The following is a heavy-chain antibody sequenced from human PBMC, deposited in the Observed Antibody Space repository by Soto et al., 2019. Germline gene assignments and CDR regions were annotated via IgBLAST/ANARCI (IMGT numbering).Heavy chain of an antibody. CDR1: GFTFSNAW. Sequence: LRLSCAASGFTFSNAWMSWVRQAPGKGLEWVGRIKSKTDGGTTDYAAPVKGRFTISRDDSKNTLYLQMNSLKTEDTAVYYCTTDYPRSLPGYWGQGTLVTVSS. V-gene: IGHV3-15*01. CDR3: TTDYPRSLPGY. CDR2: IKSKTDGGTT. J-gene: IGHJ4*02.